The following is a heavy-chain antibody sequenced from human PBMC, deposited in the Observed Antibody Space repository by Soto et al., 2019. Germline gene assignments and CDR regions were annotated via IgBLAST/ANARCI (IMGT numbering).Heavy chain of an antibody. CDR1: GFTFSSYG. V-gene: IGHV3-30*18. J-gene: IGHJ6*03. D-gene: IGHD2-2*01. CDR3: AKEPDIVVVPAAINPPQPYYYYYYMDV. CDR2: ISYDGSNK. Sequence: GGSLRLSCAASGFTFSSYGMHWVRQAPGKGLEWVAVISYDGSNKYYADSVKGRFTISRDNSKNTLYLQMNSLRAEDTAVYYCAKEPDIVVVPAAINPPQPYYYYYYMDVWGKGTTVTVSS.